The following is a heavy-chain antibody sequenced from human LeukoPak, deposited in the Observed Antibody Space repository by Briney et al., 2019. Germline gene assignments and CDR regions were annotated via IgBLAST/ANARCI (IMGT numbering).Heavy chain of an antibody. D-gene: IGHD3-16*02. CDR2: MNPNSANT. Sequence: ASVKVSCKASGYTFTGYDINWVRQATGQGLEWMGWMNPNSANTGYAQKFQGRVTMTRNTSISTAYMELSSLRSEDTAVYYCARRRAGPTCGGLIVGNRSLARYVFDIWGQGTMVTVSS. CDR3: ARRRAGPTCGGLIVGNRSLARYVFDI. CDR1: GYTFTGYD. V-gene: IGHV1-8*01. J-gene: IGHJ3*02.